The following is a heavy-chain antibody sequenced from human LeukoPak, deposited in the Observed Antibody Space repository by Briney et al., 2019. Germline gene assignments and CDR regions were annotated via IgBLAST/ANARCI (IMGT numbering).Heavy chain of an antibody. D-gene: IGHD1-26*01. Sequence: SETLSLTCTVSGGSISGYYWSWIRQPPGKGLEWIGYIYYTGSTSYNPSLKSRVTMSLDASKNQFSLELNSVTPADTAVYYCARGGNYWPQWWFDPWGRGTLVSVSS. V-gene: IGHV4-59*01. CDR3: ARGGNYWPQWWFDP. CDR2: IYYTGST. J-gene: IGHJ5*02. CDR1: GGSISGYY.